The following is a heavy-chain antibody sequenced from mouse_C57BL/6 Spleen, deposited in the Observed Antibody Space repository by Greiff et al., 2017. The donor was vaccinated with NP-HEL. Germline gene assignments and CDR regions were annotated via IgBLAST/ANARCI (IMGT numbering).Heavy chain of an antibody. D-gene: IGHD3-3*01. V-gene: IGHV5-4*01. J-gene: IGHJ1*03. CDR3: ARDQGLGWYFDV. CDR2: ISDGGSYT. CDR1: GFTFSSYA. Sequence: EVQRVESGGGLVKPGGSLKLSCAASGFTFSSYAMSWVRQTPEKRLEWVATISDGGSYTYYPDNVKGRFTISRDNAKNNLYLQMSHLKSEDTAMYYCARDQGLGWYFDVWGTGTTVTVSS.